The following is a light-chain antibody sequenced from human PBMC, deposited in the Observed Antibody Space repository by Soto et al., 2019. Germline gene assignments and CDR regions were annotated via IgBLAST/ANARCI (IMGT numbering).Light chain of an antibody. CDR2: DAS. J-gene: IGKJ3*01. CDR3: QQCINWPMFP. V-gene: IGKV3-11*01. Sequence: EIVLTQSPATLSLSPGDRATLSCRASQSVSSYLAWYQQRPGQAPRLLIYDASNRATGIPARFSGSGSGTDFTLTTSSLEPEDFAVYYCQQCINWPMFPFGPRTKVDIK. CDR1: QSVSSY.